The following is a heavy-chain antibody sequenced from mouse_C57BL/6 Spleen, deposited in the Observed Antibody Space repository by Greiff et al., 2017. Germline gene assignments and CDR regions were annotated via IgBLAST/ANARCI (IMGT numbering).Heavy chain of an antibody. J-gene: IGHJ2*01. D-gene: IGHD1-1*01. CDR2: IDPSDSET. CDR1: GFTFTSYW. V-gene: IGHV1-52*01. Sequence: QVQLKQPGAELVRPGSSVKLSCKSSGFTFTSYWMHWVKQRPIQGLEWIGNIDPSDSETHYNQKFKDKATLTVDKSSSTAYMQLSSLTSENSAVYYCAREATVVVDFDYWGQGTTLTVSS. CDR3: AREATVVVDFDY.